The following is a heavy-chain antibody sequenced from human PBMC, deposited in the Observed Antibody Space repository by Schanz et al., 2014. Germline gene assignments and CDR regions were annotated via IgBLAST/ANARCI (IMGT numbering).Heavy chain of an antibody. V-gene: IGHV3-21*05. CDR2: ISSSSSYI. CDR3: ARDKGGYYPFDY. D-gene: IGHD3-3*01. CDR1: EFSFSSFG. J-gene: IGHJ4*02. Sequence: EVQLVESGGGLVQPRGSLRLSCAASEFSFSSFGMNWVRQAPGKGLEWVSYISSSSSYIFYADSVKGRFTISRDNAKNSLYLQMNSLRAEDTAVYYCARDKGGYYPFDYWGQGTLVTVSS.